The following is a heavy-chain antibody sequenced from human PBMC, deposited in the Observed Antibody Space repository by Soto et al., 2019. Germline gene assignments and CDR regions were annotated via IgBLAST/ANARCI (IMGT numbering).Heavy chain of an antibody. J-gene: IGHJ6*02. D-gene: IGHD2-15*01. CDR3: AREPNCRGGLCYYYYDMDV. CDR2: IYYSGST. V-gene: IGHV4-61*01. Sequence: QVQLQESGPGLVKPSETLSLTCTVSGGSVSINSYYWSWIRQPPGKGLEWIGYIYYSGSTNYNPSLKSRVTISLDTSKNQFFLKLSSVTAADTAVYYCAREPNCRGGLCYYYYDMDVWGQGTTVTVS. CDR1: GGSVSINSYY.